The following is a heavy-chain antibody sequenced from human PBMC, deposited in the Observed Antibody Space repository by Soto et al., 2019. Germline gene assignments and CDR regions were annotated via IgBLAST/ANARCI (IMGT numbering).Heavy chain of an antibody. CDR3: AREGYGYPPNY. J-gene: IGHJ4*02. D-gene: IGHD5-18*01. CDR1: GGSISSSNW. V-gene: IGHV4-4*02. CDR2: IYHSGST. Sequence: SETLSLTWAVSGGSISSSNWWSWVRQPPGKGLEWIGEIYHSGSTNYNPSLKSRVTISIDKSKNQFSLKLSSVTAADTAVYYCAREGYGYPPNYWGQGTLVTVSS.